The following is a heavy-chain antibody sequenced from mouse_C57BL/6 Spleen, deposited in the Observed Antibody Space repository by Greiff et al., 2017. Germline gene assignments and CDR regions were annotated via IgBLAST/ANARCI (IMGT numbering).Heavy chain of an antibody. CDR3: ARGGYYYGTPYYFDY. J-gene: IGHJ2*01. D-gene: IGHD1-1*01. Sequence: VQLQQPGAELVRPGSSVKLSCKASGYTFTSYWMHWVKQRPIQGLEWIGNIDPSDSETHYNQKFKDKATLTVDKSSSTAYMQLSSLTSEDSAVYYCARGGYYYGTPYYFDYWGQGTTLTVSS. CDR1: GYTFTSYW. V-gene: IGHV1-52*01. CDR2: IDPSDSET.